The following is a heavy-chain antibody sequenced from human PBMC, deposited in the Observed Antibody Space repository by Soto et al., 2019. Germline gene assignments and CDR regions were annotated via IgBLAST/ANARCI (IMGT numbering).Heavy chain of an antibody. CDR3: ARDSRDYYDSSGYMCWFDP. D-gene: IGHD3-22*01. Sequence: ASVKVSCKASGGTFSSYAISWVRQAPGQGLEWMGGIIPIFGTANYAQKFQGRVTITADESTSTAYMELSSLRSEDTAVYYCARDSRDYYDSSGYMCWFDPWGQGTLVTVSS. J-gene: IGHJ5*02. CDR1: GGTFSSYA. CDR2: IIPIFGTA. V-gene: IGHV1-69*13.